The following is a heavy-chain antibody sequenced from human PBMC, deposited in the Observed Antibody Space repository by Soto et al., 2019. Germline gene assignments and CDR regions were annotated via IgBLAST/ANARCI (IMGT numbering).Heavy chain of an antibody. CDR2: IWYDGSNE. J-gene: IGHJ4*02. D-gene: IGHD1-1*01. V-gene: IGHV3-33*01. CDR3: AREETGTFDR. CDR1: GSTFSSYA. Sequence: QVQLVESWGGVVQPGRSLRLSCAASGSTFSSYAMHWVRQAPGKGLEWVAVIWYDGSNEDYADSVKGRFTISRDNSKNTLFLQINSLRVEDTAVYYCAREETGTFDRWGQGTLVTVSS.